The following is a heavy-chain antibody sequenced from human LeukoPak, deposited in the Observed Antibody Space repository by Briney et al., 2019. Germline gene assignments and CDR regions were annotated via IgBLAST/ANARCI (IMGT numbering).Heavy chain of an antibody. CDR2: IKLDGSEK. Sequence: PGGSLRLSCAASGFTFSSYGMHWVRQAPGEGLEWVANIKLDGSEKYYADSVKGRFTISRDNAKNSLYLQMNSLRAEDTAVYYCARIGEDTATSFFDYWGQGTLVTVSS. CDR1: GFTFSSYG. V-gene: IGHV3-7*01. J-gene: IGHJ4*02. CDR3: ARIGEDTATSFFDY. D-gene: IGHD5-18*01.